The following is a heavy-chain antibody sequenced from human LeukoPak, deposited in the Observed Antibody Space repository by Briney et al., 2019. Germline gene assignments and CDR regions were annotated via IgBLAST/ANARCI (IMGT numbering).Heavy chain of an antibody. J-gene: IGHJ6*04. CDR2: AYHSGYT. D-gene: IGHD6-13*01. CDR3: ARVRSSSWYGVDV. CDR1: GYSISSGYY. Sequence: SETLSLTCNVSGYSISSGYYWSWIRQPPGKGLEWIGGAYHSGYTYYNPSLKSRVTISVDTSKNQFSLKLSSVTAADTAVYYCARVRSSSWYGVDVWGKGTTVTVSS. V-gene: IGHV4-38-2*02.